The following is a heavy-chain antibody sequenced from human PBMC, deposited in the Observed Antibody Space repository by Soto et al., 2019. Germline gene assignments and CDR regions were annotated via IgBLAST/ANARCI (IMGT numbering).Heavy chain of an antibody. CDR3: ARDVIGHYNYVTIGYYFDL. CDR2: IDPSGGVT. J-gene: IGHJ4*02. D-gene: IGHD3-16*01. Sequence: QVQLIQFGAEVKKPGASVKVSCRASGYTFTKFHIHWVRQAPGQGLEWMGMIDPSGGVTRDAQRLQGNMTTTCDTSTSSVYMELRGLTSEDTAVYYCARDVIGHYNYVTIGYYFDLWGPGTLVTVSS. V-gene: IGHV1-46*04. CDR1: GYTFTKFH.